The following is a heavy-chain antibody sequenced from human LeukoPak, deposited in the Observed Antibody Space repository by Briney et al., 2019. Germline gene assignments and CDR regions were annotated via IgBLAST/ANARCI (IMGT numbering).Heavy chain of an antibody. CDR2: INSDGSST. Sequence: GGSLGLSCAASGFTFSSYTMNWVRQAPGKGLVWVSRINSDGSSTSYADSVKGRFTISRDNAKNTLYLQMNGLRAEDTAVYYCARGPYDYGDYRANYYYYMDVWGKGTTVTISS. CDR3: ARGPYDYGDYRANYYYYMDV. J-gene: IGHJ6*03. CDR1: GFTFSSYT. D-gene: IGHD4-17*01. V-gene: IGHV3-74*01.